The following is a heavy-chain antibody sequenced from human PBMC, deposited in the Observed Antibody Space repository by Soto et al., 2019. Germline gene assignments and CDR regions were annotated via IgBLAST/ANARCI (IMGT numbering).Heavy chain of an antibody. J-gene: IGHJ4*02. V-gene: IGHV4-4*02. D-gene: IGHD3-22*01. CDR1: GDSISSSKW. Sequence: QVQLQESGPGRVKPSGTLSLTCAVSGDSISSSKWWTWVRQPPGKGLEWIGESHHSGSANYNPSLKSRVTISVEQAKNPFSLNPGSVTAAGPAVYYCAESGLYYDSSGYPWGQGTLVTVSS. CDR3: AESGLYYDSSGYP. CDR2: SHHSGSA.